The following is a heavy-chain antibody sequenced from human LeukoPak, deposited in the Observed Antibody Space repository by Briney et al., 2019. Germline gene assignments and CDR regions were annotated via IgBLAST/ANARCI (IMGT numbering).Heavy chain of an antibody. Sequence: PGGSLRLPCAASGFTFSSYATSWVREAPGKGLEWVSSITGNSDNTYYADSVKGRFTISRDNSKNTLYLQMNRLRDEDTAIYYCAKGVAAAVDYWGQGTPVTVSS. J-gene: IGHJ4*02. D-gene: IGHD6-25*01. CDR3: AKGVAAAVDY. CDR2: ITGNSDNT. CDR1: GFTFSSYA. V-gene: IGHV3-23*01.